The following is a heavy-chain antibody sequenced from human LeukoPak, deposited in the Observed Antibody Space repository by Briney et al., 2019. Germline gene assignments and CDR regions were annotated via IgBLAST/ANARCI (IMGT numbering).Heavy chain of an antibody. V-gene: IGHV1-8*03. CDR1: GYTFTSYD. D-gene: IGHD3-3*01. Sequence: ASVKVSCKASGYTFTSYDINWVRQATGQGLEWMGWMNPNRGNTGYAQKFQGRVTITRNTSISTAYMELSSLRSEDTAVYYCARPLRFLEWSFDPWGQGTLVTVSS. CDR3: ARPLRFLEWSFDP. CDR2: MNPNRGNT. J-gene: IGHJ5*02.